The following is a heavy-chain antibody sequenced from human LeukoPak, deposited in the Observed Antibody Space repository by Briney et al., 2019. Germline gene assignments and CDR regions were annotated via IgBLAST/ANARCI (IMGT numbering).Heavy chain of an antibody. CDR1: GFTFSSYA. Sequence: GGSLRLSCAASGFTFSSYAMSWVRQAPGKGLEWVSVIYSGGSTYYADSVKGRFTISRDNSKNTLYLQMNSLRAEDTAVYYCASVYYGSGSYYKYWGQGTLVTVSS. D-gene: IGHD3-10*01. V-gene: IGHV3-66*01. CDR3: ASVYYGSGSYYKY. CDR2: IYSGGST. J-gene: IGHJ4*02.